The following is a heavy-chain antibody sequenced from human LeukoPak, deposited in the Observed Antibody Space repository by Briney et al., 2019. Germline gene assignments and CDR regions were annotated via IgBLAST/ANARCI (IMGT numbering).Heavy chain of an antibody. V-gene: IGHV4-59*01. D-gene: IGHD3-16*02. Sequence: PSETLSLTCTVSGVSISSYYWSWLRQPPGKGLEWIGFIYYSGSTNYNPSLKSRVTISVDTSKNPFSLKMSSVTAADTAVYYCARAYDYVWGNYRSESWFDPWGQGTLVTVSS. CDR1: GVSISSYY. J-gene: IGHJ5*02. CDR2: IYYSGST. CDR3: ARAYDYVWGNYRSESWFDP.